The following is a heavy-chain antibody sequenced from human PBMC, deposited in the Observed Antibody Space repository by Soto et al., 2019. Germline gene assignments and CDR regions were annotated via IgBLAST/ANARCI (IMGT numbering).Heavy chain of an antibody. V-gene: IGHV4-34*01. CDR1: GGSFSGNY. CDR2: INHSGST. Sequence: SETLSLTCAVYGGSFSGNYWTWIRQPPGKGLEWIGEINHSGSTNYNPSLKSRVAMSVDTSTNQFSLKLTSVTAADTAIYFCAREQPNLGLHDYYYMDVWGKGTTVTVSS. J-gene: IGHJ6*03. D-gene: IGHD6-13*01. CDR3: AREQPNLGLHDYYYMDV.